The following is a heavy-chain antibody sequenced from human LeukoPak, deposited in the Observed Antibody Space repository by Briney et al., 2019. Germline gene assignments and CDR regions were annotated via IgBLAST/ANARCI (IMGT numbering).Heavy chain of an antibody. CDR3: ARHERPQNYYDSSGLGF. Sequence: SETLSLTCAVYGGSFSGYCWSWIRQPPGKGLEWIGEINHSGSTNYNPSLKSRVTISVDTSKNQFSLKLSSVTAADTAVYYCARHERPQNYYDSSGLGFWGQGTLVTVSS. V-gene: IGHV4-34*01. CDR2: INHSGST. J-gene: IGHJ4*02. CDR1: GGSFSGYC. D-gene: IGHD3-22*01.